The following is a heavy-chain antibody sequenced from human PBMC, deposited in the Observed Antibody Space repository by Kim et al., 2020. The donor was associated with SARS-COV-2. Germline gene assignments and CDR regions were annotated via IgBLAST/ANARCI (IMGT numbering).Heavy chain of an antibody. D-gene: IGHD3-10*01. CDR1: GFTVSSNY. Sequence: GGSLRLSCAASGFTVSSNYMSWVRQAPGKGLEWVSAIYSGGSTYYADSVKGRFTISRDNSKNTLYLQMNSLRAEDTAVYYCARQGVTMVRGVIITRYFDYWGQGTLVTVSS. CDR3: ARQGVTMVRGVIITRYFDY. J-gene: IGHJ4*02. V-gene: IGHV3-66*04. CDR2: IYSGGST.